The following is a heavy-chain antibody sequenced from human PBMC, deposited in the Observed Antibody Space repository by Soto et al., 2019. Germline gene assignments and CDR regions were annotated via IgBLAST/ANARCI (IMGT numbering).Heavy chain of an antibody. CDR2: TKSDGSGT. CDR3: ARGGFDYRPGRMDV. V-gene: IGHV3-74*01. Sequence: EVQLVESGGGLLQPGGSLTLSCTASGFTFSNYWMHWVRQAPGKGLVWVSRTKSDGSGTSYTDSVKGRFTISRDNAYNTLNLQMSNLRAEDTAVYYCARGGFDYRPGRMDVGGKGTTVIVSS. D-gene: IGHD3-10*01. CDR1: GFTFSNYW. J-gene: IGHJ6*04.